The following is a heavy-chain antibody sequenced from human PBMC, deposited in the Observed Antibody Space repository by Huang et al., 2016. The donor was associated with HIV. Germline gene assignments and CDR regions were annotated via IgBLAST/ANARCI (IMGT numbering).Heavy chain of an antibody. D-gene: IGHD3-10*01. CDR1: GGSIRRDNYY. CDR2: IYYRWST. Sequence: QLQLQESGPGLVKPSETLSLTCTVSGGSIRRDNYYWGWIRQPPGKGLEGIGSIYYRWSTYYNPSLKSRVTITVDTSKNQFSLKMRSVTAADTAVYYCARLPGSITMIRGVITDPYWGQGTLVTVSS. V-gene: IGHV4-39*01. J-gene: IGHJ4*02. CDR3: ARLPGSITMIRGVITDPY.